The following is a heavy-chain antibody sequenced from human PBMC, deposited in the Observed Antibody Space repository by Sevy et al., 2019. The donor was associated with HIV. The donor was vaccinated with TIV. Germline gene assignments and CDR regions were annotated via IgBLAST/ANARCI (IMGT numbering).Heavy chain of an antibody. J-gene: IGHJ6*03. Sequence: ASVKVSCKASGYTFTSYGISWVRQAPGQGLEWMGWISAYNGNTNYAQKLQGRVTMTTDTSTSKAYMELRSLRSDDTAVYYCARGGGGSCVPVCYYYMDVWGKGTTVTVSS. CDR3: ARGGGGSCVPVCYYYMDV. CDR2: ISAYNGNT. CDR1: GYTFTSYG. V-gene: IGHV1-18*01. D-gene: IGHD2-15*01.